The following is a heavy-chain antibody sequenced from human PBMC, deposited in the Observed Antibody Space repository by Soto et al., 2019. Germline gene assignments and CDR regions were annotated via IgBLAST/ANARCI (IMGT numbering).Heavy chain of an antibody. D-gene: IGHD2-2*01. J-gene: IGHJ6*02. Sequence: ASVKVSCKASGYTFTSYYMHWVRQAPGQGLEWMGIINPSGGSTSYAQKFQGRVTMTRDTSTSTVYMELSSLRSEDTAVYYCARDYPRTRPQRYGTDVWGQGTTVTVS. CDR2: INPSGGST. CDR3: ARDYPRTRPQRYGTDV. CDR1: GYTFTSYY. V-gene: IGHV1-46*03.